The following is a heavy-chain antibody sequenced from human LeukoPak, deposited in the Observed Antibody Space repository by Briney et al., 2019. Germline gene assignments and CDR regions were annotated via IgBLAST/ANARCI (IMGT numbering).Heavy chain of an antibody. CDR3: ARVTGYMIEDYFDY. V-gene: IGHV4-34*01. CDR2: INHSGST. CDR1: GGSFSGYY. D-gene: IGHD3-22*01. J-gene: IGHJ4*02. Sequence: SETLSLTCAVYGGSFSGYYWSWIRQPPGKGLEWIGEINHSGSTNYNPSLKSRVTISVKTSKNQFSLKLSSVTAADTAVYYCARVTGYMIEDYFDYWGQGTLVTVSS.